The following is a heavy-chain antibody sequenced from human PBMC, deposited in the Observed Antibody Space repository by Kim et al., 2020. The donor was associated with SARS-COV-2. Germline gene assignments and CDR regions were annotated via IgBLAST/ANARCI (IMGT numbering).Heavy chain of an antibody. CDR2: INPSGGST. CDR1: GYTFTSYY. J-gene: IGHJ6*02. Sequence: ASVKVSCKASGYTFTSYYMHWVRQAPGQGLEWMGIINPSGGSTSYAQKFQGRVTMTRDTSTSTVYMELSSLRSEDTAVYYCARVGTLYSGYELGHYYYYGMDVWGQETTVTVSS. CDR3: ARVGTLYSGYELGHYYYYGMDV. V-gene: IGHV1-46*01. D-gene: IGHD5-12*01.